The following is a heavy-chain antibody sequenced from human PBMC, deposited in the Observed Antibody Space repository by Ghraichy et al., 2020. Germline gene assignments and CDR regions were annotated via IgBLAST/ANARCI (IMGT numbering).Heavy chain of an antibody. J-gene: IGHJ4*02. CDR2: TYYRSKWYN. V-gene: IGHV6-1*01. CDR1: GDSVSDNSAA. Sequence: SETPSLTCAISGDSVSDNSAAWNWIRQSPLRGLEWLGRTYYRSKWYNDYAVSVKSRININPDTSKNQFSLQLKSVTPEDTAVYYCARMVGGARDYWGQGTPVTVSS. CDR3: ARMVGGARDY. D-gene: IGHD3-10*01.